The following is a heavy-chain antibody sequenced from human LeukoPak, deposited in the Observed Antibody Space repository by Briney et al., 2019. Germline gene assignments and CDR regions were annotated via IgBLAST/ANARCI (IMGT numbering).Heavy chain of an antibody. J-gene: IGHJ4*02. CDR1: GYSFTSYW. D-gene: IGHD2-2*01. CDR3: SRLRRGCSSTSCFFDY. CDR2: IYPGDSYT. V-gene: IGHV5-51*01. Sequence: GESLKISCKGSGYSFTSYWIGWVRQMPGKGLEWMGIIYPGDSYTRYSPSFQGQVTISADKSISTAYLQWSSLKASDTAKHDCSRLRRGCSSTSCFFDYWGQGTLVTVSS.